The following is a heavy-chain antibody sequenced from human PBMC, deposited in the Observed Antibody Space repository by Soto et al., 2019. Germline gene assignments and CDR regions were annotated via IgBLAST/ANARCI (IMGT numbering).Heavy chain of an antibody. J-gene: IGHJ4*02. CDR1: GGSISSGGHY. V-gene: IGHV4-31*03. CDR3: ARGQEGLWFGAHYY. Sequence: PSETLSLTCTVSGGSISSGGHYWSWIRQHPGKGLEWIGYIYYSGSTYYNPSLKSRVTISVDTSKNQFSLKLSSVAAADTAVYYCARGQEGLWFGAHYYWGQGTLVTVSS. D-gene: IGHD3-10*01. CDR2: IYYSGST.